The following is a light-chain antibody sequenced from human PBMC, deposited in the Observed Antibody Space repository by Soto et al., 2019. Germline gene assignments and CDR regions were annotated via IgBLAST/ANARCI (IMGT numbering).Light chain of an antibody. Sequence: EIVMTQSPATLSVSPGEGATLSCRASQSVNSNLAWYQQRPGQAPRLLIYDASTRATGIPTRFSGSGSGTEFTLSIVSLQSEDFAVYYCQEYNNWPPRSFGQGTKVEIK. CDR2: DAS. J-gene: IGKJ1*01. V-gene: IGKV3-15*01. CDR1: QSVNSN. CDR3: QEYNNWPPRS.